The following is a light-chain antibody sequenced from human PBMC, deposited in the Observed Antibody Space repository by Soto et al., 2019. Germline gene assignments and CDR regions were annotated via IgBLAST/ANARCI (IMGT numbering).Light chain of an antibody. CDR1: SSDVGGYKY. CDR2: EVS. J-gene: IGLJ2*01. Sequence: QSALTQPASVSGSPGQSITISCTGTSSDVGGYKYVSWYQQYPGKAPKLIIYEVSNRPSGISNRFSGSKSGNTASLSISGLQAEDEADYYCSSYTRSSTPLFGGGTKVTVL. V-gene: IGLV2-14*01. CDR3: SSYTRSSTPL.